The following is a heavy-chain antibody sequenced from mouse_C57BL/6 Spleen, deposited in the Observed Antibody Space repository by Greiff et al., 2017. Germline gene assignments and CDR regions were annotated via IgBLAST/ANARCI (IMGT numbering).Heavy chain of an antibody. CDR1: GYSITSGYY. V-gene: IGHV3-6*01. D-gene: IGHD2-3*01. Sequence: VQLKESGPGLVKPSQSLSLTCSVTGYSITSGYYWNWIRQFPGNKLEWMGYISYDGSNNYNPSLKNRISITRDTSKNQFFLKLNSVTTEDTATYYCASWDYDGYYEAYWGQGTLVTVSA. CDR3: ASWDYDGYYEAY. J-gene: IGHJ3*01. CDR2: ISYDGSN.